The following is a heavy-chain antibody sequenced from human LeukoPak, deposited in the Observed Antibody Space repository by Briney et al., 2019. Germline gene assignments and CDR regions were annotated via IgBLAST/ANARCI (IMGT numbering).Heavy chain of an antibody. CDR2: FDPEDGET. V-gene: IGHV1-24*01. Sequence: ASVKVSCKVSGYTLTELSMHWVRQAPGKGLEWMGGFDPEDGETIYAQKFQGRVTMTEDTSTDTAYMELSSLRSEDTAVYYCATVTIKPEHYYYYYGMDVWGQGTTVTVSS. CDR3: ATVTIKPEHYYYYYGMDV. J-gene: IGHJ6*02. D-gene: IGHD1-14*01. CDR1: GYTLTELS.